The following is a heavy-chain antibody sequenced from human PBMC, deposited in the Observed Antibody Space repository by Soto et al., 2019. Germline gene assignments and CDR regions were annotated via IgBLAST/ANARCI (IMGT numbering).Heavy chain of an antibody. CDR2: ISSSGSNI. CDR1: GFTFSSYG. Sequence: EVQLVESGGGVVKPGGSLRLSCAASGFTFSSYGMHWVRQAPGKGLEWVSSISSSGSNIYYADSVKGRFTISRDNAKNYLYLEMSSLRAEDKAVSYCAGEGGAKSYFDYWGQGTLVTVSS. D-gene: IGHD1-26*01. J-gene: IGHJ4*02. V-gene: IGHV3-21*06. CDR3: AGEGGAKSYFDY.